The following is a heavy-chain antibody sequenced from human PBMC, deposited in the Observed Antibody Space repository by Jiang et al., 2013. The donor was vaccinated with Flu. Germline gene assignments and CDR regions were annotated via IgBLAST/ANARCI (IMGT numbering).Heavy chain of an antibody. Sequence: LLKPSETLSLTCAVYGGSFSGYYWSWIRQPPGKGLEWIGEINHSGSTNYNPSLKSRVTISVDTSKNQFSLKLSSVTAADTAVYYCAREAGGSLDYWGQGTLVTVSS. CDR3: AREAGGSLDY. V-gene: IGHV4-34*01. CDR2: INHSGST. CDR1: GGSFSGYY. J-gene: IGHJ4*02.